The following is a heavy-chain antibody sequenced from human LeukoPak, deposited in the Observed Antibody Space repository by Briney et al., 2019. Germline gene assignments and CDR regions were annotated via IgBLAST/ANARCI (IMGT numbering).Heavy chain of an antibody. CDR1: RFTFSNSW. CDR3: AREDWYHLDY. Sequence: GSLRLSCVVSRFTFSNSWVTWVRQAPGKGLEWVATIKPDGSDKYYVDSVKGRFTISRDNAKNSLYLQMNSLRIEDTAVYYCAREDWYHLDYWGQGTLVIVSS. CDR2: IKPDGSDK. V-gene: IGHV3-7*03. D-gene: IGHD3/OR15-3a*01. J-gene: IGHJ4*02.